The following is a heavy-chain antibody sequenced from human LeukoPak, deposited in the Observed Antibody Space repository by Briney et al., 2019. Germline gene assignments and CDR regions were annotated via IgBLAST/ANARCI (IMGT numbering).Heavy chain of an antibody. J-gene: IGHJ6*02. CDR3: AWLYYDSSGYSYYYYYGMDV. D-gene: IGHD3-22*01. V-gene: IGHV1-69*13. CDR2: IIPIFGTA. Sequence: SVKVSCKASGGTFSSYAISWVRQAPGQGLEWMGGIIPIFGTANYAQKFQGRVTITADESTSTAYMELSSLRSEDTAVYYCAWLYYDSSGYSYYYYYGMDVWGQGTTVTVSS. CDR1: GGTFSSYA.